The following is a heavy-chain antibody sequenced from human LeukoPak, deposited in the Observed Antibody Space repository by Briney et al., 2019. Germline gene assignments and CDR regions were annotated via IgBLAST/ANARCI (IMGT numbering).Heavy chain of an antibody. CDR1: GFTVSSNY. D-gene: IGHD2-2*01. CDR3: ANYHGTSCYF. J-gene: IGHJ4*02. Sequence: PGGSLRLSCAASGFTVSSNYMSWVRQAPGKGLEWVAVISYDGSNKYYADSVKGRFTISRDNSKNTLYLQMNSLRAEDTAVYYCANYHGTSCYFWGQGTLVTVSS. CDR2: ISYDGSNK. V-gene: IGHV3-30*18.